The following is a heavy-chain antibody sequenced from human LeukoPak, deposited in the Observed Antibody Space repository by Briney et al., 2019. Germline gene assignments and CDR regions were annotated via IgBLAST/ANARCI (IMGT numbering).Heavy chain of an antibody. J-gene: IGHJ3*01. V-gene: IGHV3-33*01. D-gene: IGHD6-13*01. CDR2: IWYDGSNQ. CDR1: GFTFSNYG. CDR3: ARDLSSSWSPGV. Sequence: GGSLRLSCITSGFTFSNYGFHWVRQAPGKGLEWTAAIWYDGSNQYYPDSVKGRFTISRDNSKNTIYLQMNSLRIEDTATYYCARDLSSSWSPGVWGQGTMVSVSS.